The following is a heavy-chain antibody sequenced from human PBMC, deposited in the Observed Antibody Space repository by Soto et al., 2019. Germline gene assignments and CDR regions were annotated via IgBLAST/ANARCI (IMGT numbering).Heavy chain of an antibody. D-gene: IGHD5-18*01. J-gene: IGHJ4*02. CDR2: IGNDPSYL. Sequence: GGSLRLSCEAAGFSFRRHSMNWVRQAPGKGLEWVSSIGNDPSYLYYAGSVKGRFTISRDNAKNSLYLQMNSLRVEDTAVYYCARGYGRNFDYWGQGTLVTVSS. CDR3: ARGYGRNFDY. V-gene: IGHV3-21*06. CDR1: GFSFRRHS.